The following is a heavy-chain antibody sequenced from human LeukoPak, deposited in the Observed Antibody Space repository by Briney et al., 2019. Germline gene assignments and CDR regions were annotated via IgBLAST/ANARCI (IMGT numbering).Heavy chain of an antibody. CDR2: IDHSGIT. CDR1: GYSISSGYY. Sequence: SETLSLTCTVSGYSISSGYYWGWIRQPPGKGLEWIGNIDHSGITYYNPSLKSRVTISGDTSKNQFSLRLTSVTAADTAVYYCARLRPTNYYESNAYLTYWGQGTLVTVSS. J-gene: IGHJ4*02. V-gene: IGHV4-38-2*02. CDR3: ARLRPTNYYESNAYLTY. D-gene: IGHD3-22*01.